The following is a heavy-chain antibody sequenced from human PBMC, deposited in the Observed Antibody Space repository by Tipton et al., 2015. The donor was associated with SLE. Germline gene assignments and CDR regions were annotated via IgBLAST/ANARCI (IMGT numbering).Heavy chain of an antibody. D-gene: IGHD2-15*01. Sequence: SLRLSCAASGFTFSSYAMHWVRQAPGKGLQWVAVISYDGSNKYYAASVKGRFTISRDNSKNTLYLQMNSLRAEDTAVYYCAGELLPAYGMDVWGQGTTVTVSS. CDR3: AGELLPAYGMDV. CDR2: ISYDGSNK. CDR1: GFTFSSYA. J-gene: IGHJ6*02. V-gene: IGHV3-30*04.